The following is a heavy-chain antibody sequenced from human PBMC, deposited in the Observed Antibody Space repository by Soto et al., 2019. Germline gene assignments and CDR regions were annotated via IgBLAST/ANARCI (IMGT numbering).Heavy chain of an antibody. V-gene: IGHV3-30-3*01. J-gene: IGHJ4*02. CDR2: ISYDGSNK. CDR1: GFTFSSYA. D-gene: IGHD6-19*01. CDR3: VRDTSPYSSGWHNRHFDY. Sequence: QVQLVESGGGVVQPGRSLRLSCAASGFTFSSYAMHWVHQAPGKGLEWVAVISYDGSNKYYADSVRGRFTISRDNSKTLYLQMNTLRGEDTALYYCVRDTSPYSSGWHNRHFDYWGQGTLVTVSS.